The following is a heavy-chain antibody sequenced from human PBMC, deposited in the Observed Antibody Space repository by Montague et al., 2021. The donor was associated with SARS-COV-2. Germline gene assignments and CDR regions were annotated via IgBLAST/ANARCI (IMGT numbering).Heavy chain of an antibody. CDR3: ARNLVVHYWYGMDV. Sequence: SETLSLTCTVAGGSISSYYWSWIRQPPGKGLEWIGYINQSGSTNXNPSLKSRVTISVDTSKNQFSLNLSSVTAADTAVYYCARNLVVHYWYGMDVWGQGTTVTVSS. CDR2: INQSGST. J-gene: IGHJ6*02. D-gene: IGHD2-15*01. CDR1: GGSISSYY. V-gene: IGHV4-59*01.